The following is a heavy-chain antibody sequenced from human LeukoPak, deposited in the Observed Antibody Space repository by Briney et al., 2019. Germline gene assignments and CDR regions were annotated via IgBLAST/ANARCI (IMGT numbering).Heavy chain of an antibody. CDR3: AKSLVVTVNFDY. CDR1: GFTFSSYA. D-gene: IGHD3-22*01. CDR2: ISGSGGST. Sequence: GGSLTLSCAASGFTFSSYAMRWLRQAPGKGLEWGSAISGSGGSTYYADSVKGRFTIARDNSKNTLYLQMNSLRAEDTAVYYCAKSLVVTVNFDYWGQGTLVTVSS. V-gene: IGHV3-23*01. J-gene: IGHJ4*02.